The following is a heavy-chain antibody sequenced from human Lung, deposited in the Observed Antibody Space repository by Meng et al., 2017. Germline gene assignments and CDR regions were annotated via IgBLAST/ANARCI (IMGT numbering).Heavy chain of an antibody. CDR1: GFTFSTDW. J-gene: IGHJ4*02. CDR2: ITGDGSST. CDR3: ARGGVTTDD. Sequence: GQRVGAGGGHVRPGGSLRPSCAASGFTFSTDWMHWVRQAPGKGLEWVSRITGDGSSTIYADSVQGRFTMSRDNAKNTLSLQMNSLRAEDTAVYYCARGGVTTDDWGQGTLVTVSS. V-gene: IGHV3-74*01. D-gene: IGHD4-17*01.